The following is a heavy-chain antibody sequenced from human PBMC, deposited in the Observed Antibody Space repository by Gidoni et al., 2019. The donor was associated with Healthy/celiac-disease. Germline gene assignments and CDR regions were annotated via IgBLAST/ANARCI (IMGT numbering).Heavy chain of an antibody. CDR2: IYYSGST. D-gene: IGHD2-21*02. CDR3: ARHGGDPPLFGNENWFDP. CDR1: GGSLSSSSYY. Sequence: QLQLQESGPGLVKPSETLSLTCTVSGGSLSSSSYYWGWIRQPPGKGLEWIGSIYYSGSTYYNPSLKSRVTISVETSKNQFSLKLSSVTAADTAVYYCARHGGDPPLFGNENWFDPWGQGTLVTVSS. V-gene: IGHV4-39*01. J-gene: IGHJ5*02.